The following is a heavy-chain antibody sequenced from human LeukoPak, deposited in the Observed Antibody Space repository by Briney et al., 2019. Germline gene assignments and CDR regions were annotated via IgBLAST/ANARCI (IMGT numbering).Heavy chain of an antibody. Sequence: GGSLRLSCAASGFTFSKYDMNWVRQAPGKGLEWVSYIRSSSSTIYYADSVKGRFTVSRDNAKNSLYLQMSSLRDEDTAVYYCARDQDNAFDSWGQGALVTVSS. CDR3: ARDQDNAFDS. D-gene: IGHD1-1*01. CDR1: GFTFSKYD. CDR2: IRSSSSTI. J-gene: IGHJ4*02. V-gene: IGHV3-48*02.